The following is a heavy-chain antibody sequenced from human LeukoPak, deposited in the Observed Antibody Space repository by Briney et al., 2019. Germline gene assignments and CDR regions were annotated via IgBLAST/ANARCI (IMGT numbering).Heavy chain of an antibody. CDR3: ARAAHFDWLLSNNFDY. CDR2: ISAYNGNT. CDR1: GYTFTSYG. Sequence: GASVKVSCKASGYTFTSYGISWVRQAPGQGLEWMGWISAYNGNTNYAQKLQGRVTMTTDTSTSTAYMELRSLRSDDTAVYYCARAAHFDWLLSNNFDYWGQGTLVTVSS. J-gene: IGHJ4*02. D-gene: IGHD3-9*01. V-gene: IGHV1-18*01.